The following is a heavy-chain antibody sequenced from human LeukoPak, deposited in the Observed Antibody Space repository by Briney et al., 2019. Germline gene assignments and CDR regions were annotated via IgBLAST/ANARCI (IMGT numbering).Heavy chain of an antibody. Sequence: GGSLRLSCAASGFTFSSYWMSWVRQAPGKGLEWVANIKQDGSEKYYVDSVKGRFTISRDNAKNSLYLQMNSLRAEDTAVYYCARDSGYDSSGYYLDDFDIWGQGTMVTVSS. D-gene: IGHD3-22*01. V-gene: IGHV3-7*01. J-gene: IGHJ3*02. CDR3: ARDSGYDSSGYYLDDFDI. CDR2: IKQDGSEK. CDR1: GFTFSSYW.